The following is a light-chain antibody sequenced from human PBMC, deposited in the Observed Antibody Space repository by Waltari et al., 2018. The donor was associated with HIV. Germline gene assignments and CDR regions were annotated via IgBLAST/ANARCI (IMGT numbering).Light chain of an antibody. V-gene: IGKV1-9*01. CDR3: QQLNSYPLT. J-gene: IGKJ4*01. CDR2: AAS. Sequence: DIQLTQSPSFLSASVGDRVTITCRASQDISSYLAWYQRKPGKAPKLVIYAASTLQSGVPSRFSGSGSGTEFILTISSLQPEDFATYYCQQLNSYPLTFGGGTKVEIK. CDR1: QDISSY.